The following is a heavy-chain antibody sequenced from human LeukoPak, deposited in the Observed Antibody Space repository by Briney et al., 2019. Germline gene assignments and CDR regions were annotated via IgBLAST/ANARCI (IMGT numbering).Heavy chain of an antibody. D-gene: IGHD4-17*01. CDR2: ISAYNGNT. CDR3: AREGLYGDYVGDAFDI. V-gene: IGHV1-18*01. CDR1: GYTFTSYG. J-gene: IGHJ3*02. Sequence: GASVKVSCKASGYTFTSYGISWVRQAPGQGLEWMGWISAYNGNTNYAQKLQGRVTMTTDTSTGTAYMELRSLRSDDTAVYYCAREGLYGDYVGDAFDIWGQGTMVTVSS.